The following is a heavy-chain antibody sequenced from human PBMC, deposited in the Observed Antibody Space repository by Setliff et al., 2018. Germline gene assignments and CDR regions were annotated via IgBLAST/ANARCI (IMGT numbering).Heavy chain of an antibody. CDR1: GGYFASSSSH. D-gene: IGHD3-10*01. J-gene: IGHJ4*02. V-gene: IGHV4-39*07. CDR2: IDNSGST. CDR3: ARERIELWFGLDY. Sequence: SETLSLTCSVSGGYFASSSSHWGWIRQLPGKGLEWIGTIDNSGSTYYNPSLKSRVTISADTSKNQFSLKLTSVTAADTAVYYCARERIELWFGLDYWGQGTPVTVSS.